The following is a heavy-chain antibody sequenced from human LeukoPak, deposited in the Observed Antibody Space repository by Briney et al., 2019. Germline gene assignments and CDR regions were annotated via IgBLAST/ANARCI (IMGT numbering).Heavy chain of an antibody. CDR2: INPSGGST. V-gene: IGHV1-46*01. D-gene: IGHD2-8*02. CDR3: ASWWSDSRGFDY. Sequence: GASVKVSCKASGYTFASYYMHWVRQAPGQGLEWMGIINPSGGSTSYAQKFQGRVTMTRDTSTSTVYMELSSLRSEDTAVYYCASWWSDSRGFDYWGQGTLVTVSS. J-gene: IGHJ4*02. CDR1: GYTFASYY.